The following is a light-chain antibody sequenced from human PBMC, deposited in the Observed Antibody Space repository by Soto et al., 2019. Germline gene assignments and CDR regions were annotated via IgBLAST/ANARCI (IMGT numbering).Light chain of an antibody. CDR3: SSYTSSSTL. V-gene: IGLV2-14*01. Sequence: QSVLTQPRSVSGSPGQSVTISCTGTSSDVGGYNYVSWYQQHPGKVPKLMIYAVTDRPSGVSSRFSGSKSGNTASLTISGLQAEDEADYYCSSYTSSSTLFGTGTKVTVL. CDR2: AVT. CDR1: SSDVGGYNY. J-gene: IGLJ1*01.